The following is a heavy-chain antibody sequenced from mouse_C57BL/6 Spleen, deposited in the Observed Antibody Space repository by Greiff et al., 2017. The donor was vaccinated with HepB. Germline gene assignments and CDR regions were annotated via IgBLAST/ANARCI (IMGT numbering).Heavy chain of an antibody. J-gene: IGHJ4*01. CDR3: ARTNYSNYEAMDY. Sequence: VKLQESGAELVRPGSSVKLSCKASGYTFTSYWMHWVKQRPIQGLEWIGNIDPSDSETHYNQKFKDKATLTVDKSSSTAYMQLSSLTSEDSAVYYCARTNYSNYEAMDYWGQGTSVTVSS. CDR2: IDPSDSET. V-gene: IGHV1-52*01. D-gene: IGHD2-5*01. CDR1: GYTFTSYW.